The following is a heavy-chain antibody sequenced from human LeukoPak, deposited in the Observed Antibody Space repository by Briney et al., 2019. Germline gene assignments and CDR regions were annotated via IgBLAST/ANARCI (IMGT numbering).Heavy chain of an antibody. V-gene: IGHV3-13*01. D-gene: IGHD6-19*01. J-gene: IGHJ4*02. CDR1: GFTFSSYD. CDR2: IGRAGDT. CDR3: ARQVAGPYYFDY. Sequence: GGSLRLSCAASGFTFSSYDMHWVRQVTGEGLEWVSAIGRAGDTYYVGSVKGRFTISREDAKNSLYLQMNSLRAGDTAVYYCARQVAGPYYFDYWGQGTLVTVSS.